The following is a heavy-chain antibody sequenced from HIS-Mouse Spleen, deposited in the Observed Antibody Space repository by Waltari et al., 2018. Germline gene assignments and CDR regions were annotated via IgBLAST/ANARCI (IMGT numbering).Heavy chain of an antibody. Sequence: QVQLVQSGAEVKKPGASVKVSCMASGYTFTGYYMHWVRQAPGQGLEWMGWINPNSGGTNYAQKFQGRVTMTRDTSISTAYIELSRLRSDDTAVYYCARARYCSGGSCFGDFQPWGQGTLVTVSS. J-gene: IGHJ1*01. D-gene: IGHD2-15*01. CDR3: ARARYCSGGSCFGDFQP. V-gene: IGHV1-2*02. CDR1: GYTFTGYY. CDR2: INPNSGGT.